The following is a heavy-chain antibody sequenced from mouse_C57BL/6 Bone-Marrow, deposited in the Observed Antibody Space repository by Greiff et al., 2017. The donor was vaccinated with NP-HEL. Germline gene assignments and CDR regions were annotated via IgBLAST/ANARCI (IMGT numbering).Heavy chain of an antibody. CDR3: ARAGRGIYDGYYNYFDY. D-gene: IGHD2-3*01. V-gene: IGHV5-17*01. CDR1: GFTFSDYG. CDR2: ISSGSSTI. Sequence: EVMLVESGGGLVKPGGSLKLSCAASGFTFSDYGMHWVRQAPEKGLEWVAYISSGSSTIYYADTVKGRFTISRDNAKNTLFLQMTSLRSEDTAMYYCARAGRGIYDGYYNYFDYWGQGTTLTVSS. J-gene: IGHJ2*01.